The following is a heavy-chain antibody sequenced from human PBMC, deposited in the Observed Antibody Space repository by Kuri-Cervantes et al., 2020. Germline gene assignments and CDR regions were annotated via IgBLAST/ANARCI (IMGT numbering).Heavy chain of an antibody. CDR3: AKGSACSGGSCYSFWYFDL. CDR1: GFTFTDYY. Sequence: GGSLRLSCAASGFTFTDYYMSWIRQSPGKGLEWVSAISGSGGSTYYADSVKGRFTISRDNSKNTLYLQMNSLRAEDTAVYYCAKGSACSGGSCYSFWYFDLWGRGTLVTVSS. CDR2: ISGSGGST. J-gene: IGHJ2*01. V-gene: IGHV3-23*01. D-gene: IGHD2-15*01.